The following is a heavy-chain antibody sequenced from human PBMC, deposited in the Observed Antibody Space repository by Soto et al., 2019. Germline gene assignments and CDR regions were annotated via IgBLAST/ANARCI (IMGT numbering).Heavy chain of an antibody. CDR3: ARDVYSTYSSDAFNV. CDR2: IWFDGSHK. Sequence: PGGSLRLSCVASGFTFSDYNMHWVRQTPGKGLDWVAVIWFDGSHKHYAAPVQGRFTISRDNSRNTLSLQMNGLRAEDTAVYFCARDVYSTYSSDAFNVWGQGTSVTVSS. V-gene: IGHV3-33*01. J-gene: IGHJ3*01. CDR1: GFTFSDYN. D-gene: IGHD6-13*01.